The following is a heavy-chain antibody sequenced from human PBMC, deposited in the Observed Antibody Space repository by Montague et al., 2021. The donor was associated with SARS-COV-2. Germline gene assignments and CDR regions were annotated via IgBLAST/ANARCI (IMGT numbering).Heavy chain of an antibody. CDR1: ISSSRYY. CDR2: IYYSGST. J-gene: IGHJ2*01. D-gene: IGHD3-22*01. Sequence: SETLSLTCTVSISSSRYYRDWIRQPPGKGLEWIGSIYYSGSTYYNPSLKSRVTVSVDTSKNQFSLKLSSVTAADTAVYYCARQPLTTMILVVITQPRRYFDLWGRGTLVTVSS. CDR3: ARQPLTTMILVVITQPRRYFDL. V-gene: IGHV4-39*01.